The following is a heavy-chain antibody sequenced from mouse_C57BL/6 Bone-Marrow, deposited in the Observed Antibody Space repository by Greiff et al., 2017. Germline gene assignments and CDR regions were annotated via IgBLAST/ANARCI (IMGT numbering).Heavy chain of an antibody. V-gene: IGHV1-55*01. J-gene: IGHJ1*03. D-gene: IGHD2-3*01. Sequence: VQLVESGAELVKPGASVKMSCKASGYTFTSYWITWVKQRPGQGLEWIGDIYPGSGSTNYNEKFKSKATLTVDTSSSTAYMQLSSLTSEDSAVYYCARGWPYWYFDVWGTGTTVTVSS. CDR1: GYTFTSYW. CDR3: ARGWPYWYFDV. CDR2: IYPGSGST.